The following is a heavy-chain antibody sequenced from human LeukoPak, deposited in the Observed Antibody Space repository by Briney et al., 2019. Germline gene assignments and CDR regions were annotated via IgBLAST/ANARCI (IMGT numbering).Heavy chain of an antibody. CDR1: GFTFSSYA. Sequence: GGSLRLSCAASGFTFSSYAMTWVRQAPGKGLEWVSAISGSGGSTYFADSVKGRFTVSRDNSKDTLYLQMDSLRAEDTAVYYCAKDHQGYWADSFDYWGQGTLVTVSS. CDR3: AKDHQGYWADSFDY. J-gene: IGHJ4*02. D-gene: IGHD6-13*01. CDR2: ISGSGGST. V-gene: IGHV3-23*01.